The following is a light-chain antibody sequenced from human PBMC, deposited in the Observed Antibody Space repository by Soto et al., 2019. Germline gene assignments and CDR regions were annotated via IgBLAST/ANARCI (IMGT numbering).Light chain of an antibody. CDR3: QQRSNWPLT. V-gene: IGKV3-11*01. Sequence: ETVLTQSPATLSLSPGERATLSCRASQSVSSYLAWYQQKPGQAPRLLIYDASNRATGIPARFSGSGSGTEFTLTISSLEPEDFAFYYCQQRSNWPLTFGGGTKVEIK. CDR2: DAS. J-gene: IGKJ4*01. CDR1: QSVSSY.